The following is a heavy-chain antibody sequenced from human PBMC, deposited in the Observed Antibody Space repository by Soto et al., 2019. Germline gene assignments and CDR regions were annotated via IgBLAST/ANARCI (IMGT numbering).Heavy chain of an antibody. CDR3: TRHEYSSSWCAFDI. CDR1: GFTFSSYA. V-gene: IGHV3-23*01. J-gene: IGHJ3*02. D-gene: IGHD6-6*01. CDR2: ISGSGGST. Sequence: GGSLRLSCAASGFTFSSYAMSWVRQAPGKGLEWVSAISGSGGSTYYADSVKGRFTISRDNSKNTLYLQMNSLRAEDTAVYYCTRHEYSSSWCAFDIWGQGTMVTVSS.